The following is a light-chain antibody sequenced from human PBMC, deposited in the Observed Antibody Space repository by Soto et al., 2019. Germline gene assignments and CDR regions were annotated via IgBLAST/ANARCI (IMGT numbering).Light chain of an antibody. J-gene: IGKJ1*01. CDR2: GAS. Sequence: DFQRPSSPSPLPASEGPTSNFFARQGRAISTSLNGNQQKPGKALTLLIFGASTLQSAVPSRFSGSGSGTDFTLTISSLQLEDFATYYCQQTYTIPRTFGQGTKVDI. CDR3: QQTYTIPRT. CDR1: RAISTS. V-gene: IGKV1-39*01.